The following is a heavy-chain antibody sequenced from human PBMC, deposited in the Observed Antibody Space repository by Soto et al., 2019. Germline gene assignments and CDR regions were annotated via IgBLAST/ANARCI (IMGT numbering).Heavy chain of an antibody. CDR1: GGSFSGYY. CDR3: ARQKLVPHSNWFDP. D-gene: IGHD3-9*01. J-gene: IGHJ5*02. V-gene: IGHV4-34*01. CDR2: INHSGST. Sequence: SETLSLTCAVYGGSFSGYYWSWIRQPPGKGLEWIGEINHSGSTNYNPSLKSRVTISVDTSKNQFSLKLSSVTAADTAVYYCARQKLVPHSNWFDPWGQGTLVTSPQ.